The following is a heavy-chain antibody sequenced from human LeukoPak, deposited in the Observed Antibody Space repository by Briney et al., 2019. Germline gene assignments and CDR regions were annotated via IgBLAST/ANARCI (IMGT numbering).Heavy chain of an antibody. Sequence: SETLSLTCTVSGGSITSYHYSWIRQPPGKGLEWIGYIYYSGSTYYNPSIQSQVTISVDASKNQFSLKLSSVTAADTAVYYCARGVRWLQLSYFDYWGQGTLVTVSS. D-gene: IGHD5-24*01. V-gene: IGHV4-59*12. CDR3: ARGVRWLQLSYFDY. CDR1: GGSITSYH. J-gene: IGHJ4*02. CDR2: IYYSGST.